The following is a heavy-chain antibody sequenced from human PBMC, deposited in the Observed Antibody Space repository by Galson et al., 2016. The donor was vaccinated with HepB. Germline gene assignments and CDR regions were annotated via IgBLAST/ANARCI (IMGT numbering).Heavy chain of an antibody. J-gene: IGHJ4*02. CDR1: GGSISSSSYY. V-gene: IGHV4-39*01. CDR2: IYYSGST. Sequence: ETLSLTCTVSGGSISSSSYYWGWIHQPPGKGLEWLGSIYYSGSTYYNPSLKSRVTISVDTSKNQFSLKLSSVTAADTAVYYCARRAATYDSSGYYYGADGDYWGQGTLVTVSS. D-gene: IGHD3-22*01. CDR3: ARRAATYDSSGYYYGADGDY.